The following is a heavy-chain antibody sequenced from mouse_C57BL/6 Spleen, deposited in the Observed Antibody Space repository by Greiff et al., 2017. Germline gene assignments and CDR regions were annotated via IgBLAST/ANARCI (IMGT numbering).Heavy chain of an antibody. CDR3: ARNYGNYEGWYFDV. CDR2: IWTGGGT. V-gene: IGHV2-9-1*01. Sequence: VQLMESGPGLVAPSQSLSITCTVSGFSLTSYAISWVRQPPGKGLEWLGVIWTGGGTNYNSALKSRLSISKDNSKSQVFLKMNSLQTDDTARYYCARNYGNYEGWYFDVWGTGTTVTVSS. D-gene: IGHD2-1*01. J-gene: IGHJ1*03. CDR1: GFSLTSYA.